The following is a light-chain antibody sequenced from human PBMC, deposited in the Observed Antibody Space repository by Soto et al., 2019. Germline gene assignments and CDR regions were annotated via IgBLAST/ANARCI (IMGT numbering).Light chain of an antibody. J-gene: IGKJ4*01. CDR1: QSVSYN. CDR2: GAF. Sequence: EIVMTQSPATLSVSPGETATLSCRASQSVSYNLAWYQQKPGQGPRLLIYGAFTRATGIPARFSGSGSGTEFTLTISSLQSEDFAVYYCQQYKNWPPLTFGXGX. CDR3: QQYKNWPPLT. V-gene: IGKV3-15*01.